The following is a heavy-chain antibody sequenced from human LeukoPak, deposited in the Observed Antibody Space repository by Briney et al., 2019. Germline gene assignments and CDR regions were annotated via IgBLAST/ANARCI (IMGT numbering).Heavy chain of an antibody. D-gene: IGHD2/OR15-2a*01. CDR2: ITGSGGST. CDR3: ARAASMWGFFDY. V-gene: IGHV3-23*01. Sequence: PGGSLRLSCAVSGFTFSSYPMTWVRQAPGQGLEWVSTITGSGGSTYYADSVKGRLTISRDNSKNTLYLHLNTLRVEDMAVYYCARAASMWGFFDYWGQGTLVTVSS. J-gene: IGHJ4*02. CDR1: GFTFSSYP.